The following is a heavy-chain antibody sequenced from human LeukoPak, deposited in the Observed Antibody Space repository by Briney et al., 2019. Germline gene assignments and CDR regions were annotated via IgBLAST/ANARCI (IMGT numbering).Heavy chain of an antibody. CDR3: ARGNTRSGYYPHRCAFDI. CDR1: GGSISSGGYS. V-gene: IGHV4-30-2*01. Sequence: PSQTLSLTCAVSGGSISSGGYSWSWIRQPPGKGLEWIGYIYHSGSTYYNPSLKSRVTISVDRSKNQFSLKLSSVTAADTAVYYCARGNTRSGYYPHRCAFDIWGQGTMVTVSS. D-gene: IGHD3-22*01. CDR2: IYHSGST. J-gene: IGHJ3*02.